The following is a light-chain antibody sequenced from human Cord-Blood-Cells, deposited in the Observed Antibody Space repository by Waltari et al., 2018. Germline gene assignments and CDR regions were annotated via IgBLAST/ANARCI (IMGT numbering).Light chain of an antibody. J-gene: IGLJ3*02. CDR3: AAWDDSLNGWV. CDR2: SNN. Sequence: QSVLTQPPSASGTPGQRVTISCSASSSNIGSNTVNCYQQLPGTAPKLLIYSNNRRPSGFSDRFSGSKSGNSASLAISGLQSEDEADYYCAAWDDSLNGWVFGGGTKLTVL. CDR1: SSNIGSNT. V-gene: IGLV1-44*01.